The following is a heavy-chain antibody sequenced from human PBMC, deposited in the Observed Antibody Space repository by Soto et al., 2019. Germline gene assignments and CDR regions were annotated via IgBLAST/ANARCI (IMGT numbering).Heavy chain of an antibody. D-gene: IGHD1-26*01. CDR1: GYTFSTYG. CDR3: VRSHHAYSGPYYAY. CDR2: VSYDESKK. J-gene: IGHJ4*02. V-gene: IGHV3-30*03. Sequence: ESGGGVVQPGRSLRLSCAASGYTFSTYGMLWVRQAPGKGLEWVAVVSYDESKKYYVDSVKGRFTVSRDNSKNMLYLQMTSLRAGDTAIYFCVRSHHAYSGPYYAYWCQGTQVTVAS.